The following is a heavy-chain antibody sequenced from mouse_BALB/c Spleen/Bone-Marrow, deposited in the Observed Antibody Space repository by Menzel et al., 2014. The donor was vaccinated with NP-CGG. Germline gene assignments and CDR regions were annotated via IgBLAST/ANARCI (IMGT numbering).Heavy chain of an antibody. J-gene: IGHJ3*01. D-gene: IGHD1-1*01. CDR1: GFTFTDYY. V-gene: IGHV7-3*02. CDR3: ARDGYCYGSRWFAY. CDR2: IRNKANGYTT. Sequence: EVMLVESGGGLVQPGGSLRLSCATSGFTFTDYYMSWVRQPPGKALEWLGFIRNKANGYTTEYSASVKGRFTISRDNSQSILYLQMNTLRAEDSATYYCARDGYCYGSRWFAYWGQGTLVTVSA.